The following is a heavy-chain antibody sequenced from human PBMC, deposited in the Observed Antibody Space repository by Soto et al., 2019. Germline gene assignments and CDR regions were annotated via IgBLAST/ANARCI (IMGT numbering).Heavy chain of an antibody. CDR1: GFTFSSYA. CDR3: AKTGVHSGSYDAFDI. Sequence: GESLKISCAASGFTFSSYAMSWVRQAPGKGLEWVSAISGSGGSTYYADSVKGRFTISRDNSKNTLYLQMNSLRAEDTAVYYCAKTGVHSGSYDAFDIWGQGTMVTVSS. CDR2: ISGSGGST. D-gene: IGHD1-26*01. J-gene: IGHJ3*02. V-gene: IGHV3-23*01.